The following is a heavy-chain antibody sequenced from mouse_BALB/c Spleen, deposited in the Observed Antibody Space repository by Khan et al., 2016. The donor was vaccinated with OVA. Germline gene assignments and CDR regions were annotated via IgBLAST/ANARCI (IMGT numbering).Heavy chain of an antibody. D-gene: IGHD2-2*01. J-gene: IGHJ3*01. CDR1: GFTFSNYG. CDR3: ARRGNDAAWFAY. CDR2: ITNGGSYT. V-gene: IGHV5-6*01. Sequence: EVELVESGGDLVKPGGSLKLSCAASGFTFSNYGMSWVRQTPDKRLEWVATITNGGSYTYYPDSVKGRTTFSSDNAKNTLYLQMSSLTSEDTAVYYCARRGNDAAWFAYWGQGTLVTVAA.